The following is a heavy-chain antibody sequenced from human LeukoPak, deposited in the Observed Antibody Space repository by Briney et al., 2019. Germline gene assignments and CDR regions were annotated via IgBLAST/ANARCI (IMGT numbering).Heavy chain of an antibody. Sequence: GGSLRLSCAASGFTFSSYSMNWVRQAPGKGLEWISYISSGSSTKYHADSVQGRFTISRDNAKNSLYLQMNSLRAEDTAFYYCARGGYCSSTSCYGDMGYFDYWGQGTLVTVSS. CDR3: ARGGYCSSTSCYGDMGYFDY. CDR1: GFTFSSYS. D-gene: IGHD2-2*01. J-gene: IGHJ4*02. CDR2: ISSGSSTK. V-gene: IGHV3-48*04.